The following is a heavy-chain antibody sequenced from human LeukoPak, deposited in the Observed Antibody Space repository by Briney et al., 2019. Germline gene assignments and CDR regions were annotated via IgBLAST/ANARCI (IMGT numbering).Heavy chain of an antibody. CDR1: GYTFTSYD. CDR3: AIGILWDITRWFGEFSNDAFDI. J-gene: IGHJ3*02. Sequence: VASVRVSCKASGYTFTSYDINWVRQAPGQGLEGVGWMNPNSGNTGYAQKFQGRVTMTRNTSISTAYMELSSLRSEDTAVYYCAIGILWDITRWFGEFSNDAFDIWGQGTMVTVSS. D-gene: IGHD3-10*01. V-gene: IGHV1-8*02. CDR2: MNPNSGNT.